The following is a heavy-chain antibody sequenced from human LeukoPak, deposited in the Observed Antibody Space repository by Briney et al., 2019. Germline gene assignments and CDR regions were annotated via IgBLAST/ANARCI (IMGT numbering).Heavy chain of an antibody. CDR2: ISSNGGST. J-gene: IGHJ3*02. CDR1: GFTFSSYA. D-gene: IGHD2-2*01. Sequence: GGSLRLSCAASGFTFSSYAMHWVRQAPGKGLEYVSAISSNGGSTYYANSVKGGFTISRDNSKHTLYLQMGSLRAEDMAVYYCARDRGGYCSSTSCEGAFDIWGQGTMVTVSS. V-gene: IGHV3-64*01. CDR3: ARDRGGYCSSTSCEGAFDI.